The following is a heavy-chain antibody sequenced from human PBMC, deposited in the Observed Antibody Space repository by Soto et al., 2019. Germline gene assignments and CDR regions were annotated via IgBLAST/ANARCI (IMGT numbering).Heavy chain of an antibody. Sequence: GSLRLSCAASGFTFSSYGMHWVRQAPGKGLEWVAVIWYDGSNKYYADSVKGRFTISRDNSKNTLYLQMNSLRAEDTAVYYCARDLSRFDFYYYYYGMDVWGKGTTVTVSS. CDR3: ARDLSRFDFYYYYYGMDV. CDR2: IWYDGSNK. J-gene: IGHJ6*04. D-gene: IGHD3-9*01. CDR1: GFTFSSYG. V-gene: IGHV3-33*01.